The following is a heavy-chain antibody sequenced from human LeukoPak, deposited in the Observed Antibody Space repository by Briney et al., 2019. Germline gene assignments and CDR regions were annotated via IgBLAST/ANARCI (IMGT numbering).Heavy chain of an antibody. CDR2: ISSSGSAI. V-gene: IGHV3-48*03. CDR3: ARARRDCSGGSCYPDYNWFDP. Sequence: GGSLRLSCAASGFTFSSYEMNWGRQAPGKGLDWVSYISSSGSAIYYADSVRGRFTISRDNAKNSLYLQMNSLRAEDTAVYYCARARRDCSGGSCYPDYNWFDPWGQGTLVTVSS. CDR1: GFTFSSYE. D-gene: IGHD2-15*01. J-gene: IGHJ5*02.